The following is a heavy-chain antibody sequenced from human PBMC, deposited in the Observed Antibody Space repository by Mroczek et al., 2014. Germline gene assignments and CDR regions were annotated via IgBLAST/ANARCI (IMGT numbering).Heavy chain of an antibody. CDR1: GGSISSGSYY. V-gene: IGHV4-61*02. D-gene: IGHD3-3*01. CDR2: IYTSGST. Sequence: QVQLVQSGPGLVKPSQTLSLTCTVSGGSISSGSYYWSWIRQPAGKGLEWIGRIYTSGSTNYNPSLKSRVTMSVDTSKNQFSLKLSSVTAADTAVYYCARDLDDFWSGSVFDYWGQGTLVTVSS. J-gene: IGHJ4*02. CDR3: ARDLDDFWSGSVFDY.